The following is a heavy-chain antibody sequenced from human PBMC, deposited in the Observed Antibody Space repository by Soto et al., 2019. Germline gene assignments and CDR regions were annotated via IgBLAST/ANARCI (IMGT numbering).Heavy chain of an antibody. CDR2: IYPGGFDA. CDR1: GYSFASYW. D-gene: IGHD1-26*01. V-gene: IGHV5-51*01. Sequence: PGESLKISCKGSGYSFASYWIGWVRQMPGKGLEWVAIIYPGGFDAKYSPSFQGQVTISVDKSINTAYLQWNSLKASDTAVYYCVSPAGATTFDDFDVWGQGTMVT. J-gene: IGHJ3*01. CDR3: VSPAGATTFDDFDV.